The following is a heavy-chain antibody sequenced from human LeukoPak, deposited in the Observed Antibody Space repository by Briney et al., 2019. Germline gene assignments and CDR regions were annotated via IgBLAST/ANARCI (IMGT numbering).Heavy chain of an antibody. CDR2: ISGSGGST. D-gene: IGHD3-22*01. CDR1: GFTFSSYA. Sequence: PGGPLRLSCAASGFTFSSYAMSWVRQAPGKGLEWVSAISGSGGSTYYADSVKGRFTISRDNSKNTLYLQMNSLRAEDTAVYYCAKESQHYYDSSGYGYWGQGTLVTVSS. J-gene: IGHJ4*02. CDR3: AKESQHYYDSSGYGY. V-gene: IGHV3-23*01.